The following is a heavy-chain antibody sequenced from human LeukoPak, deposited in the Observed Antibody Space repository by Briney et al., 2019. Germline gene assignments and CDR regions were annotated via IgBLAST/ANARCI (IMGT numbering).Heavy chain of an antibody. Sequence: SETLSLTCTVSGXSITSTLYYWGWFRQSSGRGLEWIGSIYYSGSTYYNPSLKSRVTISVDTSKNQFSLRLTSVTAADTAVYYCAGQPEDTRGFYWGQGTLVTVSS. V-gene: IGHV4-39*01. D-gene: IGHD2-2*01. J-gene: IGHJ1*01. CDR2: IYYSGST. CDR1: GXSITSTLYY. CDR3: AGQPEDTRGFY.